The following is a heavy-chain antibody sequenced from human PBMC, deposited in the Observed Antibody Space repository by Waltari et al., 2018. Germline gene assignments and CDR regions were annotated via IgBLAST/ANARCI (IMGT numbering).Heavy chain of an antibody. CDR3: ARVAENSSSSGWFDP. V-gene: IGHV1-2*02. Sequence: QVQLVQSGAEVKKPGTSVKVSCKASGYTFTGYYMHWVRQARGQGLEWMGWIKPIRGGTNYAQKFQGRDTMTADEATSTAYMERSSLRSEDTAVYYCARVAENSSSSGWFDPWGQGTLVTVSS. J-gene: IGHJ5*02. CDR1: GYTFTGYY. CDR2: IKPIRGGT. D-gene: IGHD6-6*01.